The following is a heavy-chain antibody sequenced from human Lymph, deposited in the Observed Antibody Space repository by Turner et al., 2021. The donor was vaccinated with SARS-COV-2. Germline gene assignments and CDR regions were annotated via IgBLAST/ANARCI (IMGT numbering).Heavy chain of an antibody. D-gene: IGHD3-3*01. Sequence: QVQLVQSGAEVKKPGASVTVSCKASGYISTGYYMHWVRQAPGQGLEWMGWINPNSGGTNYAQKFQGRVTMTRDTSISTAYMELSRLRSDDTAVYYCARDVERYNDFWSGYSGGYGLDVWGQGTTVTVSS. CDR3: ARDVERYNDFWSGYSGGYGLDV. J-gene: IGHJ6*02. CDR2: INPNSGGT. CDR1: GYISTGYY. V-gene: IGHV1-2*02.